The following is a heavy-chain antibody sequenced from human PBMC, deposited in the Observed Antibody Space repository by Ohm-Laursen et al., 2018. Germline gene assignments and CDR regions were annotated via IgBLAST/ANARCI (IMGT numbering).Heavy chain of an antibody. J-gene: IGHJ4*02. V-gene: IGHV4-59*01. CDR3: ARDLSQWPDY. CDR1: GGFISTYY. CDR2: VSYTGST. Sequence: SETLSLTCSVSGGFISTYYWSWIRQPPGKGLEWMGYVSYTGSTNYNPSLKSRVTISIDTSKDQFSLTLRSVTAADTAVYYCARDLSQWPDYWGQGALVTVSS. D-gene: IGHD2-8*01.